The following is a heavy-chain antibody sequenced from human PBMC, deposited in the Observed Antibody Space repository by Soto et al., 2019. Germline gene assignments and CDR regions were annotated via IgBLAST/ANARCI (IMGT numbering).Heavy chain of an antibody. CDR1: GYTFTSYG. J-gene: IGHJ6*02. D-gene: IGHD2-2*01. V-gene: IGHV1-18*01. CDR3: AREGYCISTSCRHYDYYGMDV. CDR2: ISAYNGNT. Sequence: QVQLVQSGAEVKKPGASVKVSCKASGYTFTSYGISWVRQAPGQGLEWMGWISAYNGNTNYAQKLQGGVTMTTDTSTSTAYMELRSLRSDDTAVYYCAREGYCISTSCRHYDYYGMDVWGQGTTVTVSS.